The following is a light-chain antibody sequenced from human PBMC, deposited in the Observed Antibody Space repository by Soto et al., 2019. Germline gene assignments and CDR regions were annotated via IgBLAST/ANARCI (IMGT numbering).Light chain of an antibody. CDR1: QSISSY. Sequence: DIQMTPSPSSLSASVGDRVTITCRASQSISSYLNWYQQKPGKAPKLQIYAASSLQSGVPSRFSGSGSGTDFTLTISSLQPEDFATYYCQQSYSTPRTFGGGTKVEIK. CDR3: QQSYSTPRT. V-gene: IGKV1-39*01. CDR2: AAS. J-gene: IGKJ4*01.